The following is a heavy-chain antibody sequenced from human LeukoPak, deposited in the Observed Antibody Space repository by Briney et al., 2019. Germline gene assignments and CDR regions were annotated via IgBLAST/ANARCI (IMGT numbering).Heavy chain of an antibody. CDR2: VNPNSGGT. CDR1: GGTFSSYA. CDR3: ARDTYGGNWSLGY. Sequence: ASVKVSCKASGGTFSSYAISWVRQAPGQGLEWMGWVNPNSGGTKYAQKFQGRVSMTSDTSISTAYMELSRLTSDDTAVYYCARDTYGGNWSLGYWGQGTLVTVSS. V-gene: IGHV1-2*02. J-gene: IGHJ4*02. D-gene: IGHD4-23*01.